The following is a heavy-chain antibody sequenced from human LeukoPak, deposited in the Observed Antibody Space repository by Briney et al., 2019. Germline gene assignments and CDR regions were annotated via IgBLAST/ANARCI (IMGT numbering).Heavy chain of an antibody. CDR2: ISGSGGST. CDR1: GFTFSSYA. D-gene: IGHD3-22*01. J-gene: IGHJ4*02. CDR3: AKDRSYDSSGYYYYFDY. Sequence: PWGSLRPSCAASGFTFSSYAMSWVRQAPGKGLEWVSAISGSGGSTYYADSVKGRFTISRDNSKNTLYLQMNSLRAEDTAVYYCAKDRSYDSSGYYYYFDYWGQGTLVTVSS. V-gene: IGHV3-23*01.